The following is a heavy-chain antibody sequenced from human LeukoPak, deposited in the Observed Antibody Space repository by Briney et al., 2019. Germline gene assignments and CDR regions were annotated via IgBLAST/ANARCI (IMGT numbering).Heavy chain of an antibody. CDR3: ATDKGAAPEERADY. CDR2: ITSDGSIT. Sequence: GGSLRLSCAASGFTFSSYWMSWVRQAPGKGLLWVSRITSDGSITRYADSVKGRFTISRDNAKNTLYLQMNSLRAEDTAVYYCATDKGAAPEERADYWGQGTLVTVSS. CDR1: GFTFSSYW. D-gene: IGHD1-1*01. V-gene: IGHV3-74*01. J-gene: IGHJ4*02.